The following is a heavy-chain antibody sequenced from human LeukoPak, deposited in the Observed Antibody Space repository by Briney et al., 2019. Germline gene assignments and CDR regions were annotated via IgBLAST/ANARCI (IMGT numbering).Heavy chain of an antibody. J-gene: IGHJ5*02. CDR1: GGSFSNSA. Sequence: SVKVSCKASGGSFSNSAMSWVRQAPGQGLEWMGAIIPSFNTTDYAQKFQGRVTITADKSTSTAYMELSSLRSEDTAVYYCAREQLTGTTRWFDPWGQGTLVTVSS. D-gene: IGHD1-14*01. V-gene: IGHV1-69*06. CDR2: IIPSFNTT. CDR3: AREQLTGTTRWFDP.